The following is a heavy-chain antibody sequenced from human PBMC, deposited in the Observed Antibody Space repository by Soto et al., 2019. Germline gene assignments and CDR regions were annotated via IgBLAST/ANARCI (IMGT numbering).Heavy chain of an antibody. Sequence: EVQLVESGGGLVQPGRSLRLSCAASGFTFDDYAMHWVRQAPGKGLEWVSGISWNSGSIGYADSVKGRFTISRDNAKNSLYLQMNSLRAEDTAMYYCAKVNSGYESEEFDAFDIWGQGTMVTVS. J-gene: IGHJ3*02. CDR3: AKVNSGYESEEFDAFDI. CDR1: GFTFDDYA. V-gene: IGHV3-9*01. D-gene: IGHD5-12*01. CDR2: ISWNSGSI.